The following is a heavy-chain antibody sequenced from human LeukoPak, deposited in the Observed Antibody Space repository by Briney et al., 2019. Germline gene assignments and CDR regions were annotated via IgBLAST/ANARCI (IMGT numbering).Heavy chain of an antibody. CDR2: ISYDGSNK. D-gene: IGHD3-22*01. J-gene: IGHJ1*01. V-gene: IGHV3-30-3*01. CDR1: GFTFSNYA. CDR3: ASCYDSSGYYDQAEYFQH. Sequence: PGGTLRLSCAASGFTFSNYAMHWVRQAPGKGLEWVAVISYDGSNKYYADFVKGRFTISRDNSKNTLYLQMNSLRTEDTAVYYCASCYDSSGYYDQAEYFQHWGQGTLVTVSS.